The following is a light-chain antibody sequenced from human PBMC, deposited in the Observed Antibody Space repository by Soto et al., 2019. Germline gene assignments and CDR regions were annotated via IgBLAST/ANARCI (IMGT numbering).Light chain of an antibody. V-gene: IGLV2-14*01. CDR3: SSYTGSTNYV. CDR1: SSDVGIYNY. Sequence: QSVLTQPPSVSGAPGQSITMSCTGTSSDVGIYNYVSWYQQHPGKAPKLMIYQVTNRPSGVSNRFSGSKSGNTASLTISGLQAEDEADYYCSSYTGSTNYVFGTGTKVTVL. CDR2: QVT. J-gene: IGLJ1*01.